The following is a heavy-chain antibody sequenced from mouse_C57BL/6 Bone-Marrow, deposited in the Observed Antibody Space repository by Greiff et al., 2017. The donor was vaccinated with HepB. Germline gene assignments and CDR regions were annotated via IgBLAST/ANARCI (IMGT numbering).Heavy chain of an antibody. D-gene: IGHD2-5*01. CDR2: IRSKSNNYAT. Sequence: EVKLLESGGGLVQPKGSLKLSCAASGFSFNTYAMNWVRQAPGKGLEWVARIRSKSNNYATYYADSVKDRFTISRDDSESMLYLQMNNLKTEDTAMYYCVRHSEGRGYYSNPPWFAYWGQGTLVTVSA. J-gene: IGHJ3*01. V-gene: IGHV10-1*01. CDR1: GFSFNTYA. CDR3: VRHSEGRGYYSNPPWFAY.